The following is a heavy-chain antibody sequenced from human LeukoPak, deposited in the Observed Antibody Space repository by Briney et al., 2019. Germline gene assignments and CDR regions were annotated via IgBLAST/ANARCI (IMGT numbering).Heavy chain of an antibody. J-gene: IGHJ4*02. V-gene: IGHV3-7*01. Sequence: GGSLRLSCAASGFTFSSYWMSWVRQAPGKGLEWVANIKQDGSEKYYVDSVKGRFTISRDNAKNSLYLQMNSLRAEDTAVYYCARVPYYYDTSGYHYYFDYWGQGTLVTVSS. D-gene: IGHD3-22*01. CDR3: ARVPYYYDTSGYHYYFDY. CDR1: GFTFSSYW. CDR2: IKQDGSEK.